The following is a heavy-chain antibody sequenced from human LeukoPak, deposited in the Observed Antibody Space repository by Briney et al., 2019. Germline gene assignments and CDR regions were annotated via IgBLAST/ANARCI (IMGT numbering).Heavy chain of an antibody. CDR2: IYPRDGST. D-gene: IGHD5-18*01. J-gene: IGHJ4*02. CDR3: ARGMRTAMVPPNY. CDR1: GYTFTSNY. V-gene: IGHV1-46*01. Sequence: ASVKVSCKASGYTFTSNYIHWVRQAPGQGLEWMGMIYPRDGSTSYAQKFQGRVTVTRDTSTSTVHMELSSLRSEDTAVYYCARGMRTAMVPPNYWGQGTLVTVSS.